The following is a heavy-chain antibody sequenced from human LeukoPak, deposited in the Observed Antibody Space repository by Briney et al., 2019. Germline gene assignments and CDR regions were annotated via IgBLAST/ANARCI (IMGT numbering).Heavy chain of an antibody. J-gene: IGHJ4*02. D-gene: IGHD6-19*01. Sequence: PSETLSLTCTVSGVSISSYYWSWIRQPPGKGLEWIGYIYYSGSTNYNPSLKSRVTISVDTSKNQFSLKLSSVTAADTAVYYCARGLYSSGWSYYFDYWGQGTLVTVSS. V-gene: IGHV4-59*01. CDR2: IYYSGST. CDR1: GVSISSYY. CDR3: ARGLYSSGWSYYFDY.